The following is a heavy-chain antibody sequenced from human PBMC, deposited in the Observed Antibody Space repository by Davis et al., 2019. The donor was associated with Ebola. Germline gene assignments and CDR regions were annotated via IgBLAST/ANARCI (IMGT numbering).Heavy chain of an antibody. J-gene: IGHJ6*02. Sequence: GGSLRLSCAASGFTFSSYGMHWVRQAPGKGLEWVAVISYDGSNKYYADSVKGRFTISRDNSKNTLYLQMNSLRDEDTAVYYCARQITIFGVVITKYYYYYGMDVWGQGTTVTVSS. CDR3: ARQITIFGVVITKYYYYYGMDV. V-gene: IGHV3-30*03. CDR1: GFTFSSYG. CDR2: ISYDGSNK. D-gene: IGHD3-3*01.